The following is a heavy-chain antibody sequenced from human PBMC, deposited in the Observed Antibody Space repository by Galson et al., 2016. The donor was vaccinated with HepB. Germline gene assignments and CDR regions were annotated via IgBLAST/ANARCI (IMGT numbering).Heavy chain of an antibody. CDR1: GYTFTSYG. CDR3: AGGSGSYGGGVAS. V-gene: IGHV1-18*01. CDR2: ISPYNGNT. D-gene: IGHD3-10*01. J-gene: IGHJ4*02. Sequence: SCKASGYTFTSYGISWVRQAAGQGLGWMGWISPYNGNTNYAQKLQGSVTMTTDPSTSTAYMGLRSLGSDVTAVYYGAGGSGSYGGGVASWGQGTLVTVSS.